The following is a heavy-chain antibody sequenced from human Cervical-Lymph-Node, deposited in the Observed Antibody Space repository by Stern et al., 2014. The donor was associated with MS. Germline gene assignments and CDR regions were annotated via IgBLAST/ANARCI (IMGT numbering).Heavy chain of an antibody. Sequence: QVQLQQSGAEVKKPGASVKVSCKASGYTFTGYYIHWVRQAPGQGLEWMGWIIPNNGDTNYAQNFQGRVTMTRDTSISTAYMELSRLRSDDTAVYYCAKDGYNYWGQGTLVNVSS. CDR2: IIPNNGDT. CDR3: AKDGYNY. CDR1: GYTFTGYY. D-gene: IGHD5-24*01. V-gene: IGHV1-2*02. J-gene: IGHJ4*02.